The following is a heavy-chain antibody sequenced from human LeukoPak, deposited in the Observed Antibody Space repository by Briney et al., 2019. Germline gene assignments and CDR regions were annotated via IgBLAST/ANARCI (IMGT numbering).Heavy chain of an antibody. CDR2: INHSGST. CDR3: ARGHCSSTSCYSRNYGMDV. Sequence: PSETLSLTCAVYGGSFSGYYWSWIRQPPGKGLEWIGEINHSGSTNYNPSLKSRVTISVDTSKNQFSLKLSSVTAADTAVYYCARGHCSSTSCYSRNYGMDVWGQGTTFTVSS. V-gene: IGHV4-34*01. D-gene: IGHD2-2*02. CDR1: GGSFSGYY. J-gene: IGHJ6*02.